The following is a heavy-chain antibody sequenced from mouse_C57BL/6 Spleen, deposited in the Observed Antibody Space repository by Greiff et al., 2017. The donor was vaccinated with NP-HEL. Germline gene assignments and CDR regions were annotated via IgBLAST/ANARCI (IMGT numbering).Heavy chain of an antibody. D-gene: IGHD1-1*01. Sequence: VKLMESGPGLVQPSQSLSITCTVSGFSLTSYGVHWVRQSPGKGLEWLGVIWSGGSTDYNAAFISRLSISKDNSKSQVFFKMNSLQADDTAIYYCARFTTVVDAMDYWGQGTSVTVSS. CDR2: IWSGGST. CDR1: GFSLTSYG. J-gene: IGHJ4*01. CDR3: ARFTTVVDAMDY. V-gene: IGHV2-2*01.